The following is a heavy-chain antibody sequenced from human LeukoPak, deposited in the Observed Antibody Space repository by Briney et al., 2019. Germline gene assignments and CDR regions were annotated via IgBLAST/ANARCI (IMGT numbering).Heavy chain of an antibody. CDR2: IIPIFGTA. CDR3: ARVSEYSSRWHPFDY. V-gene: IGHV1-69*05. D-gene: IGHD6-19*01. J-gene: IGHJ4*02. CDR1: GGTFSSYA. Sequence: SVKVSCKASGGTFSSYAISWVRQAPGQGLEWMGRIIPIFGTANYAQKFQGRVTITTDESTSTAYMELSSLRSQDTAVYYCARVSEYSSRWHPFDYWGQGTLVTVSS.